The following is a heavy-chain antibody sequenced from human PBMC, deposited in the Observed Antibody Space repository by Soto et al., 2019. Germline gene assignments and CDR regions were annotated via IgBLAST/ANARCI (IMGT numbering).Heavy chain of an antibody. Sequence: EVQLVESGGGLVQPGRSLTLSCTVSGFIFDAYAMHWVRQAPGKGLEWVSGISWNGGAIAYADSVKGRFTISRDNAKNSLFLQMSGLRDDDTALYYCAKDFGERSTSAAADAWGQGTMVTVSS. CDR3: AKDFGERSTSAAADA. CDR2: ISWNGGAI. D-gene: IGHD3-10*01. CDR1: GFIFDAYA. J-gene: IGHJ3*01. V-gene: IGHV3-9*01.